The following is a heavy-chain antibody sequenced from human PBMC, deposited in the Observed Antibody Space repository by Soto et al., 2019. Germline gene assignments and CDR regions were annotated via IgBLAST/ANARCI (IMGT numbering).Heavy chain of an antibody. V-gene: IGHV3-7*01. CDR1: EVTISSNW. D-gene: IGHD2-21*01. J-gene: IGHJ4*02. CDR3: TRDWWWVPSY. Sequence: PVVLLRVSWSVAEVTISSNWMSCIIKAKGKGLEWVAKIKQDGSEKFYVDSVKGRFTIFRDNAKNSLFLQMNSLRFGDTAIYYCTRDWWWVPSYRGQGTSVPGSS. CDR2: IKQDGSEK.